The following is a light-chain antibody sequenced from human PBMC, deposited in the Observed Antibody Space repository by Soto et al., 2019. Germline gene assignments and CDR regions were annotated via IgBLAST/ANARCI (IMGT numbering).Light chain of an antibody. CDR3: SSYAGSSNV. V-gene: IGLV2-8*01. Sequence: LTQPPSASGSPGQSVAISCTGTSSDVGGYNYVSWYQQHPGKAPKLMIYEVNKRPSGVPDRFSGSKSGSTASLTVSGLQAEDEADYYCSSYAGSSNVFGTGTKVTVL. CDR2: EVN. J-gene: IGLJ1*01. CDR1: SSDVGGYNY.